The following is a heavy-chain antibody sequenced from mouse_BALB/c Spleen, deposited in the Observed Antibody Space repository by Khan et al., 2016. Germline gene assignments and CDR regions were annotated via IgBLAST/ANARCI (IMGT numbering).Heavy chain of an antibody. CDR1: GLNINDTY. V-gene: IGHV14-3*02. CDR3: ASMARE. Sequence: VQLQQSGAELVKSGATVKLSCTASGLNINDTYMYWLKQWPEQGLEWIGRIDPANGNTKYDPKFQGKATITADTSSYTACLQLSSRTSEYTAGYCCASMAREWGQGTTLTVSS. J-gene: IGHJ2*01. CDR2: IDPANGNT.